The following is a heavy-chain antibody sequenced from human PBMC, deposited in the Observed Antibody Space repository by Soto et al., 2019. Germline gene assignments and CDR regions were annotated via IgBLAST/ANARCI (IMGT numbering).Heavy chain of an antibody. CDR2: FYDHRST. D-gene: IGHD3-10*01. Sequence: SETMSLTCTVSGGSTSSGGYYCSWLRHHPLKGREWIGYFYDHRSTYYNPSLKTRVTISVATSKKQFSLKLSSVTAAETAVYYCARDRAWFGAGVGGNGMEGGGQGTPGNVSS. J-gene: IGHJ6*01. CDR3: ARDRAWFGAGVGGNGMEG. CDR1: GGSTSSGGYY. V-gene: IGHV4-31*03.